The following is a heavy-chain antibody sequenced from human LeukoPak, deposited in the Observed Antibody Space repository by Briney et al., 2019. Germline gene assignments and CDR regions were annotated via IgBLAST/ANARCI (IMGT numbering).Heavy chain of an antibody. CDR2: IWYDGSNE. D-gene: IGHD6-13*01. Sequence: GGSLRLSCAASGFTFSSYGMHWVRQAPGKGLEWVAVIWYDGSNEYYADSVKGRFTISRDNSKNTLYLQMNSLRAEDTAVYYCARYSSSSWYTFDYWGQGILVTVSS. CDR3: ARYSSSSWYTFDY. J-gene: IGHJ4*02. CDR1: GFTFSSYG. V-gene: IGHV3-33*01.